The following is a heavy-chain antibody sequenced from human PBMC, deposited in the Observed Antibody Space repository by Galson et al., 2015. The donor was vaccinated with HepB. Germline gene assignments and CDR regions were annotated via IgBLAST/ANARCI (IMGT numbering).Heavy chain of an antibody. D-gene: IGHD6-19*01. Sequence: SLRLSCAASGFTFSSYWMSWVRQAPGKGLEWVANIKQDGSEKYYVDSVKGRFTISRDNAKNSLYLQMNSLRAEDTAVYYCARDPKYSSGWYSEDAFDIWGQGTMVTVSS. CDR3: ARDPKYSSGWYSEDAFDI. V-gene: IGHV3-7*03. CDR1: GFTFSSYW. CDR2: IKQDGSEK. J-gene: IGHJ3*02.